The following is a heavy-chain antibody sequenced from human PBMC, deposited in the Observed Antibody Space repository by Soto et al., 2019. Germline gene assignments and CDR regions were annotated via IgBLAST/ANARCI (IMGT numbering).Heavy chain of an antibody. CDR2: IYYSGST. J-gene: IGHJ5*02. CDR3: ARGGRGGWFNP. Sequence: PSETLSLTCTVSGGSISSYYWSWIRQPPGKGLEWIGYIYYSGSTNYNPSLKSRVTISVDTSKNQFSLKLSSVTAADTAVYYCARGGRGGWFNPGGRETRVTVSS. V-gene: IGHV4-59*01. CDR1: GGSISSYY. D-gene: IGHD3-10*01.